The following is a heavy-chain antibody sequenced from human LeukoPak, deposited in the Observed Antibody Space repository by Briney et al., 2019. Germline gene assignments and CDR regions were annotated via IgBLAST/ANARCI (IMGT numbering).Heavy chain of an antibody. D-gene: IGHD3-16*01. Sequence: GGSLRLSCAASGFTFSSYAMTWARQTPEKGLEWVSAISGSGDRTYYADSVKGRFTISRDNSKNTVYLQMNALRAEDTALYYCAKWPEGAMNYFDYWGQGILATVSS. V-gene: IGHV3-23*01. CDR1: GFTFSSYA. J-gene: IGHJ4*02. CDR3: AKWPEGAMNYFDY. CDR2: ISGSGDRT.